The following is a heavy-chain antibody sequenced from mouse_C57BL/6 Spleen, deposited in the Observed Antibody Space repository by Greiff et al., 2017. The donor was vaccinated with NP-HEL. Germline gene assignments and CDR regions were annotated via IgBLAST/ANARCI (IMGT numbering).Heavy chain of an antibody. D-gene: IGHD1-1*01. CDR2: IYPRDGST. J-gene: IGHJ1*03. CDR1: GYTFTDHT. CDR3: AKYYGSPHWYFDV. Sequence: VQLQQSDAELVKPGASVKISCKVSGYTFTDHTIHWMKQRPEQGLEWIGYIYPRDGSTKYNEKFKGKATLTADKSYSTAYMQLNSLTSEDSSVYFCAKYYGSPHWYFDVWGTGTTVTVSS. V-gene: IGHV1-78*01.